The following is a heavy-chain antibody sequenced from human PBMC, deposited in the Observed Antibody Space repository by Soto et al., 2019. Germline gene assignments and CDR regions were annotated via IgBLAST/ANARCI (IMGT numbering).Heavy chain of an antibody. CDR3: ARDFERSAIGP. V-gene: IGHV4-30-4*01. CDR2: IYYSGST. D-gene: IGHD3-9*01. J-gene: IGHJ5*02. Sequence: PSETLSLTCTVSGGSISSGDYYWSWIRQPPGKGLEWIGYIYYSGSTYYNPSLKSRVTISVDTPENKFSLTLKSVTAADTAVYFCARDFERSAIGPWGQGTSVTVSS. CDR1: GGSISSGDYY.